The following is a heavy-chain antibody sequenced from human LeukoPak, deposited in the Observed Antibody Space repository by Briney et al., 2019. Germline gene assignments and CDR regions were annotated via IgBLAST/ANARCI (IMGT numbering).Heavy chain of an antibody. CDR3: ARDSGGYGEY. Sequence: QSGGSLRLSCAASGFTFSSYAMHWVRQAPVKGLEWVAVISYDGSNKYYADSVKGRFTISRDNSKTTLYLQMNSLRAEDTAVYYCARDSGGYGEYWGQGTLVTVSS. V-gene: IGHV3-30*04. CDR1: GFTFSSYA. J-gene: IGHJ4*02. CDR2: ISYDGSNK. D-gene: IGHD1-26*01.